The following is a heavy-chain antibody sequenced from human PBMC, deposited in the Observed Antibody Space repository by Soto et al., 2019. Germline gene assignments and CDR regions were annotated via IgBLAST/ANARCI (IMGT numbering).Heavy chain of an antibody. V-gene: IGHV5-51*01. CDR3: ARGLSSSWYYYGMDV. Sequence: PGESLKISCKGSGYSFTSYWIGWVRQMPGKGLEWMGIIYHGDSDTRYSPSFQGQVTISADKSISTAYLQWSSLKASDTSMYYCARGLSSSWYYYGMDVWGQGTTVTVSS. D-gene: IGHD6-13*01. J-gene: IGHJ6*02. CDR2: IYHGDSDT. CDR1: GYSFTSYW.